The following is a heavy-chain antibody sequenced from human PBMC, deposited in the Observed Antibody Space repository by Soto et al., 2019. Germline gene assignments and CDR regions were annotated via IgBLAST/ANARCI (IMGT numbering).Heavy chain of an antibody. D-gene: IGHD2-2*03. Sequence: SETLSLTCTVSGGSISSYSWSWIRQPPGKGLEWIGNIHYNGNTKYSPSLKSRVTMTVDTSKNHFSLKLISVTTADTAVYFCAREGNLGRWIQPIDSWGQGTLVTVSS. CDR1: GGSISSYS. CDR3: AREGNLGRWIQPIDS. J-gene: IGHJ4*02. CDR2: IHYNGNT. V-gene: IGHV4-59*01.